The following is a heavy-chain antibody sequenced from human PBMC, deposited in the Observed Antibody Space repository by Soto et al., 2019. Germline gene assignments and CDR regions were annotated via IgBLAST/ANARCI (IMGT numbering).Heavy chain of an antibody. CDR2: ISWNSASI. CDR1: GFTFDHYA. J-gene: IGHJ4*02. CDR3: AKAVGSYGNFDY. Sequence: PGGSLRLSCAASGFTFDHYAMHWVRQAPGKGLEWVSRISWNSASIGYADSVKGRFTISRDNAKNSLYLQMNSLRAEDTALYYCAKAVGSYGNFDYWGQGTQVTVSS. D-gene: IGHD5-18*01. V-gene: IGHV3-9*01.